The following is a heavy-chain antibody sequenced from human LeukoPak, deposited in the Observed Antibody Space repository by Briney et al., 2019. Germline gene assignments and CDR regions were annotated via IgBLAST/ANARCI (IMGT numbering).Heavy chain of an antibody. D-gene: IGHD3-16*02. CDR3: ATDLSGRYTRPFDY. J-gene: IGHJ4*02. CDR1: GYTLTELS. CDR2: FDPEDGET. Sequence: GASVKVSCKVSGYTLTELSMHWVRQAPGKGLEWMGGFDPEDGETIYAQKFQGRVTMTEDTSTDTAYMELSSLRSEDTAVYYCATDLSGRYTRPFDYWGQGTLVTVSS. V-gene: IGHV1-24*01.